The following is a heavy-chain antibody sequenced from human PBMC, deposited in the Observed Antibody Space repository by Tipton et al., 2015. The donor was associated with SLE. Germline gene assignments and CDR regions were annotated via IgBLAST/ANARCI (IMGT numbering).Heavy chain of an antibody. V-gene: IGHV4-34*01. CDR1: GGSFSGYY. J-gene: IGHJ4*02. CDR2: INHSGST. D-gene: IGHD6-13*01. CDR3: ARFWGPNSWYFDY. Sequence: TLSLTCAVYGGSFSGYYWSWIRQPPGKGLEWIGEINHSGSTNYNPSLKSRVTISVDTSKKQFSLKLSSVTAADMAVYYCARFWGPNSWYFDYWGQGTLVTVSS.